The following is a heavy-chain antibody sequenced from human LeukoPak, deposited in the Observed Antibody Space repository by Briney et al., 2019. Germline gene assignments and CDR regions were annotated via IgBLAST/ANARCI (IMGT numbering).Heavy chain of an antibody. D-gene: IGHD3-22*01. Sequence: GGSLRLSCAASGFTFSSYSMNWVRQAPGKGLEWVSSISGDSGYIYSADSVKGRFTISRDNAKDSLYLQMNSLRAEDTAVYYCARGWSYYYDSSGYYYGWGQGTLVTVSS. V-gene: IGHV3-21*01. CDR3: ARGWSYYYDSSGYYYG. CDR2: ISGDSGYI. CDR1: GFTFSSYS. J-gene: IGHJ4*02.